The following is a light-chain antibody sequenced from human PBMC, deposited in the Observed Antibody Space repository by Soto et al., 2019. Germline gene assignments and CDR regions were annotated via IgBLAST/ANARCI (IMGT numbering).Light chain of an antibody. Sequence: EIVLTQSPRTLSLSPGERATLSCRASQSLTSDYLAWYQQKPGQTPRLLIHGASSRATGIPDRFSGSGSGTDFTLTISRLEPEDSAVYYCQQSGRPFGQGTKVDIK. CDR2: GAS. CDR1: QSLTSDY. V-gene: IGKV3-20*01. J-gene: IGKJ1*01. CDR3: QQSGRP.